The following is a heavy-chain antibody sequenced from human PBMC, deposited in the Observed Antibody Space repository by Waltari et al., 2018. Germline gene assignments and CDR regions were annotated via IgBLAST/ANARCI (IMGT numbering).Heavy chain of an antibody. J-gene: IGHJ2*01. CDR3: ARTIAVASTWYFDV. D-gene: IGHD6-19*01. V-gene: IGHV3-53*01. CDR1: GFTVSRNY. Sequence: EVQVVESGGGLLQPGGSLRLSCAASGFTVSRNYMTWVRQAPGKGLEWVSIIYVAGSTYYGDSVKGRFTISRDDSKNTVYLQMSGLRAEDTAVYYCARTIAVASTWYFDVWGRGTLVTVSS. CDR2: IYVAGST.